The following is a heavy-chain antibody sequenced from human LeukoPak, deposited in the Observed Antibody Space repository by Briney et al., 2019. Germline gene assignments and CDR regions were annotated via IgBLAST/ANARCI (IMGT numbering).Heavy chain of an antibody. CDR1: GFAFSSYA. CDR2: ISYDGSTK. V-gene: IGHV3-30*04. CDR3: AGHFGAWHYFDY. Sequence: GRSLRLSCAASGFAFSSYAIHWVRQAPGKGLEWVALISYDGSTKYSTDSVKGRFTISRDNSKNTLYLQMSSLRPEDTAVYYCAGHFGAWHYFDYWGQGTLVTVSS. D-gene: IGHD3-3*01. J-gene: IGHJ4*02.